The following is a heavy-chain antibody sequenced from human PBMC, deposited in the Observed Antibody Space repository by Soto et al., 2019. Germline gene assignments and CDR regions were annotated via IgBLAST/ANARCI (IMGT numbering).Heavy chain of an antibody. CDR2: ISAYNGNT. CDR1: GYTFTSYG. V-gene: IGHV1-18*01. D-gene: IGHD1-20*01. J-gene: IGHJ6*02. CDR3: ARITGPSKNYYYYGMDV. Sequence: QVQLVQSGAEVKKPGASVKVSCKASGYTFTSYGISWVRQAPGQGLEWMGWISAYNGNTNYAQKLQGRVTMTTDTSPSTAYMELRSLRSDDTAVYYCARITGPSKNYYYYGMDVWGQGTTVTVSS.